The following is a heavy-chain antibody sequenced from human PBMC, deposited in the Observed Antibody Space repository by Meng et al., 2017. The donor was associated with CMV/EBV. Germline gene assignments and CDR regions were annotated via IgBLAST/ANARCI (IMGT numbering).Heavy chain of an antibody. Sequence: ASVQVSCKASGYTFTGYYMHWVRQAPGQGLEWMGWINPNSGGTNYAQKFQGRVTMPRDTSISTAYMELSRLRSDDTAVYYCARIVIVPAAPYYYYYGMDVWGQGTTVTVSS. CDR3: ARIVIVPAAPYYYYYGMDV. V-gene: IGHV1-2*02. D-gene: IGHD2-2*01. CDR1: GYTFTGYY. J-gene: IGHJ6*02. CDR2: INPNSGGT.